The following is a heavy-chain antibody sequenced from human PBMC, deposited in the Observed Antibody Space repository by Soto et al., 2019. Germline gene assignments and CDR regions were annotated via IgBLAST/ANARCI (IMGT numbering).Heavy chain of an antibody. CDR2: IYSNGGT. Sequence: QVQLQASGPGLVKPSDTLSLTCTVSGDSIGTYNWGWIRQPPGKRLEWIGYIYSNGGTSYNPALTSRVARSEDTSTQQFSRRLSAVTAADSAVYYCVRQGIGALYGLVDVWGQGTTVTVSS. CDR1: GDSIGTYN. D-gene: IGHD2-2*02. J-gene: IGHJ6*02. V-gene: IGHV4-59*08. CDR3: VRQGIGALYGLVDV.